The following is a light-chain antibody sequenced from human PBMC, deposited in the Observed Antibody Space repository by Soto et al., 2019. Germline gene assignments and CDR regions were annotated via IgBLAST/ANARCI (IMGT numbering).Light chain of an antibody. CDR3: QQYCSSLSIT. V-gene: IGKV3-20*01. Sequence: EIVLTQSPGTLSLSPGERATLSCRASQSVSNRYVAWYQQRPGQAPRPLIFGASIRATSIPDRFSGSGSGTDFTLTISRLEPEDFAVYYCQQYCSSLSITFGQGTRIEIK. J-gene: IGKJ5*01. CDR1: QSVSNRY. CDR2: GAS.